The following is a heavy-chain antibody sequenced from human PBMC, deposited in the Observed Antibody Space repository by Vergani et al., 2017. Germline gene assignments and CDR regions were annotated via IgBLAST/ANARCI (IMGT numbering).Heavy chain of an antibody. J-gene: IGHJ6*02. CDR1: GFTFSSYW. D-gene: IGHD3-3*01. CDR2: INSDGSST. Sequence: EVQLVESGGGLVQPGGSLRLSCAASGFTFSSYWMHWVRQAPGKGLVWVSRINSDGSSTSYADSVKGRFTISRDKAKNTLYLQMNSLRAEDTAVYYCARDLLPNYDFWSGYSHAYYYYYGMDVWGQGTTVTVSS. V-gene: IGHV3-74*01. CDR3: ARDLLPNYDFWSGYSHAYYYYYGMDV.